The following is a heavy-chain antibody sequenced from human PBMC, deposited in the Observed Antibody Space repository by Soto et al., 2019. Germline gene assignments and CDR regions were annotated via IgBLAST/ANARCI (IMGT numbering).Heavy chain of an antibody. CDR3: AKPPIIAVAHGMDV. V-gene: IGHV3-23*01. CDR1: GFTFSSYA. CDR2: ISGSGGST. D-gene: IGHD6-19*01. J-gene: IGHJ6*02. Sequence: GGSLRLSCAASGFTFSSYAMSWVRQAPGKGLEWVSAISGSGGSTYYADSVKGRFTISRDNSKNTLYLQMNSLRAEDTAVYYCAKPPIIAVAHGMDVWGQGTTVTVSS.